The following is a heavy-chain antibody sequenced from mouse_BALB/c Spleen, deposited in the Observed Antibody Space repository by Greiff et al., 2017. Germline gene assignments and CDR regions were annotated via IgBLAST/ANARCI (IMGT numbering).Heavy chain of an antibody. V-gene: IGHV1-54*01. CDR3: ARNKLYYYAMDY. J-gene: IGHJ4*01. D-gene: IGHD1-1*01. CDR2: INPGSGGT. CDR1: GYAFTNYL. Sequence: VKLMESGAELVRPGTSVKVSCKASGYAFTNYLIEWVKQRPGQGLEWIGVINPGSGGTNYNEKFKGKATLTADKSSSTAYMQLSSLTSDDSAVYFCARNKLYYYAMDYWGQGTSVTVSS.